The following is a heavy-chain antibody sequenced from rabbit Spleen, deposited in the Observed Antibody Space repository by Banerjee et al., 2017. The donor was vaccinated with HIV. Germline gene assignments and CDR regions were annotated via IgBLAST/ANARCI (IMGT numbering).Heavy chain of an antibody. CDR2: IGTGTGST. D-gene: IGHD8-1*01. CDR1: GFSFSSGYY. Sequence: QEQLVESGGGLVKPEGSLTLTCTASGFSFSSGYYMSWVRQAPGKGLEWIGCIGTGTGSTYYASWAKGRFTISKTSSTTVTLQMTSLTAADTATYFCARDTGSSFSSYGMDLWGQGTLVTVS. V-gene: IGHV1S45*01. J-gene: IGHJ6*01. CDR3: ARDTGSSFSSYGMDL.